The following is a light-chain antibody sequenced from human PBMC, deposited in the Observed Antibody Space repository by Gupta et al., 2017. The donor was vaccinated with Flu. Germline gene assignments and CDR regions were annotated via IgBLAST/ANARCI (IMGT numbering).Light chain of an antibody. Sequence: QSALTQPATVSGSPGQSIAISCTGTNSDIGAYNYFSWYQQHPGKAPKLMIYELSNRPSGVSTRFSGSNSGNTASLTISGLEADDDDDYYCGSNGAVWVFGGGTKVTVL. CDR3: GSNGAVWV. J-gene: IGLJ2*01. CDR1: NSDIGAYNY. CDR2: ELS. V-gene: IGLV2-14*01.